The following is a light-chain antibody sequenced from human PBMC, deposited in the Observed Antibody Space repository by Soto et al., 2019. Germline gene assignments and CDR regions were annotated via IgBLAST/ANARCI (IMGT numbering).Light chain of an antibody. CDR1: QSISSW. CDR2: DAS. CDR3: QQYTRT. J-gene: IGKJ1*01. V-gene: IGKV1-5*01. Sequence: DIPMTQSPSTLSASVGDRVTITCRASQSISSWLAWYQQKPGKAPKLLIYDASSLESGVPSRFSGSGSGTEFTLTISSLQPDDFATYYCQQYTRTFGQGTKVEV.